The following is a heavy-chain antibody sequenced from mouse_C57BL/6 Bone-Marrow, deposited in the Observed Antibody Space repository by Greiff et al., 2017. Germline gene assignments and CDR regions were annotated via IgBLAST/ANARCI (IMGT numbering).Heavy chain of an antibody. V-gene: IGHV5-9-1*02. CDR3: TRDRFDY. CDR2: ISSGGDYI. CDR1: GFTFSSYA. Sequence: EVKLMESGEGLVKPGGSLKLSCAASGFTFSSYAMSWVRQTPEKRLEWVAYISSGGDYIYYADTVKGRFTISRDNAKNTLYLQMSGLKAEDTAMYYCTRDRFDYWGQGTTLTVSS. J-gene: IGHJ2*01.